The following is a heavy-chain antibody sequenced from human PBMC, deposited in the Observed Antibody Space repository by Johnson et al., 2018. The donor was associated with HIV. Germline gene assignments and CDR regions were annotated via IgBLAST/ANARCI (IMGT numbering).Heavy chain of an antibody. J-gene: IGHJ3*02. D-gene: IGHD6-19*01. V-gene: IGHV3-11*04. Sequence: QEQLVESGGGLVKPGGSLRLSCTASGFTFRDYYMSWIRQAPGKGLEWVSYISSSGSIISYADSVKGRFTISRDNAKNSLYLQMSSLRVEDTALYYCARDRGSGWYDLDAFDIWGQGTMVTVSS. CDR3: ARDRGSGWYDLDAFDI. CDR2: ISSSGSII. CDR1: GFTFRDYY.